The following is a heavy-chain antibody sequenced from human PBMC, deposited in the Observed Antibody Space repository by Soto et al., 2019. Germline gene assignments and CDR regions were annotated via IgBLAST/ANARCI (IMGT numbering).Heavy chain of an antibody. V-gene: IGHV1-58*01. CDR2: IVVGSGNT. D-gene: IGHD3-3*01. CDR3: AADEGDYDFWSGYVSYYYYGMDV. Sequence: GASVKVSCKASGFTFTSSAVQGVRQARGQRLEWIGWIVVGSGNTNYAQKFQERVTITRDMSTSTAYMELSSLRSEDTAVYYCAADEGDYDFWSGYVSYYYYGMDVWG. CDR1: GFTFTSSA. J-gene: IGHJ6*02.